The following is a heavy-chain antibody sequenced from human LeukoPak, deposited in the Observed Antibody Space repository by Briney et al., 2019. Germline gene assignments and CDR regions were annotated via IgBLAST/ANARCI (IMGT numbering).Heavy chain of an antibody. CDR2: ITGSGGTT. CDR3: AKWGDYDGLTGYDSDC. D-gene: IGHD3-9*01. CDR1: GLTFSNYA. J-gene: IGHJ4*02. Sequence: GGSLRLSCAASGLTFSNYAMSWVRQAPGKGLEWVSAITGSGGTTWYADSVKGHFTISRDNSKNTLYLQMNSLGAEDTAVYYCAKWGDYDGLTGYDSDCWGQGTLVTVSS. V-gene: IGHV3-23*01.